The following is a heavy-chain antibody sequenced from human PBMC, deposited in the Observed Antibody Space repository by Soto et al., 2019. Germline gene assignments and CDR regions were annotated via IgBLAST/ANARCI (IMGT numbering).Heavy chain of an antibody. CDR3: ARDLSGGYYYYYYMDV. J-gene: IGHJ6*03. V-gene: IGHV1-69*04. CDR1: GGTFSSYT. CDR2: IIPILGIA. D-gene: IGHD2-15*01. Sequence: SVKVSCKASGGTFSSYTISWVRQAPGQGLEWMGRIIPILGIANYAQKFQGRVTITADKSTSTAYMELSSLRSEDTAVYYCARDLSGGYYYYYYMDVRGKGTTVTVSS.